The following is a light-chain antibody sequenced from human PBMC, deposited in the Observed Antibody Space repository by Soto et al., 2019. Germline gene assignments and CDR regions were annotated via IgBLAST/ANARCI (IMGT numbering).Light chain of an antibody. J-gene: IGLJ1*01. Sequence: QSVLTQPPSASGTPGQRVTISCSGSSSNIGSNSVNWYQQLPGTAPKLLIYSNDRRPSGVPDRFSGSKSGTSASLAISGLQSEDESDYYCAAWNDSLNGYVSGTGTKVT. V-gene: IGLV1-44*01. CDR1: SSNIGSNS. CDR2: SND. CDR3: AAWNDSLNGYV.